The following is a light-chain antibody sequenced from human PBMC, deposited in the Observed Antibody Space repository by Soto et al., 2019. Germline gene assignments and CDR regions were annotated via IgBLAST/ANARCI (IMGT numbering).Light chain of an antibody. CDR2: DTD. CDR3: LLAYTGARV. V-gene: IGLV7-46*01. J-gene: IGLJ2*01. Sequence: QTVVTQEPSLTVSPGGTVTLTCGSSTGTVTSDHHPFWFQQKPGQAPRALIDDTDTKHSWTPARFSGSLLGGKAALTLSGAQPEDEADYYCLLAYTGARVFGGGTKLTVL. CDR1: TGTVTSDHH.